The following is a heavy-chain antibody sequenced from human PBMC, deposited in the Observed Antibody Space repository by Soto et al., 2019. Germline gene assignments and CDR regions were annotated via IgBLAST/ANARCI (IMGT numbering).Heavy chain of an antibody. D-gene: IGHD3-3*01. Sequence: SETLSLSCAVYGGSFSGYYWSWIRQPPGKGLEWIGEINHSGSTNYNPSLKSRVTISVDTSKNQFSLKLSSVTAADTAVYYCARASYYDFWSGYPTRRYYYGMDVWGQWTTVT. V-gene: IGHV4-34*01. CDR1: GGSFSGYY. CDR2: INHSGST. J-gene: IGHJ6*02. CDR3: ARASYYDFWSGYPTRRYYYGMDV.